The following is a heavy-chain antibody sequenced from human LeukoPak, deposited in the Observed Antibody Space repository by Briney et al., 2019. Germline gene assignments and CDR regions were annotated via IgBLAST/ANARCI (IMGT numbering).Heavy chain of an antibody. CDR2: IIPIFGTA. J-gene: IGHJ4*02. D-gene: IGHD4-23*01. CDR1: GGTFSSYA. Sequence: SVKVSCKASGGTFSSYAISWVRQAPGQGLEWMGGIIPIFGTANYAQKFQGRVTITADKSTSTAYMELSSLRSEDTAVYYCAREVTGGRNSKLRRGYFDYWGQGTLVTVSS. CDR3: AREVTGGRNSKLRRGYFDY. V-gene: IGHV1-69*06.